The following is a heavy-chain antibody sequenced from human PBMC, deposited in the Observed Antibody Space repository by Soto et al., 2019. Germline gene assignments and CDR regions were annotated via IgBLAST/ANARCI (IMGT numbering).Heavy chain of an antibody. CDR2: IYYSGST. V-gene: IGHV4-30-4*01. Sequence: PSETLSLTCTVSGGSISSGDYYWSWIRQPPGKGLEWIGYIYYSGSTYYNPSLKSRVTISVDMSKNQFSLKLSSVTAADTAVYYCARDSVGWFGESIGKFDYWGQGTLVTVSS. J-gene: IGHJ4*02. D-gene: IGHD3-10*01. CDR3: ARDSVGWFGESIGKFDY. CDR1: GGSISSGDYY.